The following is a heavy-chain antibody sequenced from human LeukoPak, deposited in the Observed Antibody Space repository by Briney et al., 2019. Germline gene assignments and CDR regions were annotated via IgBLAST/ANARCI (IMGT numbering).Heavy chain of an antibody. CDR3: ARAGIAVAGPYYYGMDV. CDR1: GFTFISYG. J-gene: IGHJ6*02. V-gene: IGHV3-48*04. D-gene: IGHD6-19*01. CDR2: ISSSSSSI. Sequence: GGSLRLSCAASGFTFISYGMNWVRQAPGKGLEWVSYISSSSSSIYYADSVKGRFTISRDNAKNSLYLQMNSLRAEDTAVYYCARAGIAVAGPYYYGMDVWGQGTTVTVSS.